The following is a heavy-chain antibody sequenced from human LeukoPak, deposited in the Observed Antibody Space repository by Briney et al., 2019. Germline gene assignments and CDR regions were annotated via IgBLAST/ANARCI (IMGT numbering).Heavy chain of an antibody. CDR2: INHSGST. V-gene: IGHV4-34*01. Sequence: SETLSLTCAVYGGSFSGYYWSWIRQPPGKGLEWIGEINHSGSTNYNPSLKSRVTISVDTSKNQSSLKLSSVTAADTAVYYCARGPFVVVVAATRTGDAFDIWGQGTMVTVSS. CDR3: ARGPFVVVVAATRTGDAFDI. D-gene: IGHD2-15*01. J-gene: IGHJ3*02. CDR1: GGSFSGYY.